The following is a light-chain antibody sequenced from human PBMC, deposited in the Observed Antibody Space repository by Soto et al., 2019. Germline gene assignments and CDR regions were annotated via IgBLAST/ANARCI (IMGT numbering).Light chain of an antibody. V-gene: IGKV3D-15*01. CDR1: EGLSSY. J-gene: IGKJ5*01. CDR2: DAS. CDR3: QQYKNGPST. Sequence: GEKGTLCCRTTEGLSSYLACYQQKPGQAPRLIIDDASNRATGSPARFSGSGSGTQFTLTISSLQSEDSAFYYFQQYKNGPSTFGQGTRLEIK.